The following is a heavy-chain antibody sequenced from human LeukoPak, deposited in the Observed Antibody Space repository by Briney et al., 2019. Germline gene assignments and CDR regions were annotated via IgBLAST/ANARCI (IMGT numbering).Heavy chain of an antibody. V-gene: IGHV3-53*01. CDR2: IYSGGST. D-gene: IGHD2-8*02. CDR1: GFTVSSNY. J-gene: IGHJ4*02. CDR3: ATYRQVLLPFES. Sequence: GGSLRLSCAASGFTVSSNYMSWVRQAPGKGLEWVSIIYSGGSTFYADSVKGRFTISRDNSKNTLYLQMNSLRAEDTATYYCATYRQVLLPFESWGQGTLVTVSS.